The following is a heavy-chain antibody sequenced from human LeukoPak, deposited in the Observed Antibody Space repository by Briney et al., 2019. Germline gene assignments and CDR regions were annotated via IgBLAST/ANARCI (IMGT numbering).Heavy chain of an antibody. D-gene: IGHD4-17*01. Sequence: PSETLSLTCTASGGSISSYYWSWIRQPPGKGLEWIGYIYYSGSTNYNPSLKSRVTISVDTSKNQFSLKLSSVTAADTAVYYCARHLYGDSIDYWGQGTLVTVSS. CDR2: IYYSGST. CDR1: GGSISSYY. J-gene: IGHJ4*02. CDR3: ARHLYGDSIDY. V-gene: IGHV4-59*08.